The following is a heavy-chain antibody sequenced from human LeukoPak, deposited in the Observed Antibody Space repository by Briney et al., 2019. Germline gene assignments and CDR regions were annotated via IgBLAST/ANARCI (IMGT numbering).Heavy chain of an antibody. CDR3: ARSSITMVRGATPGAADY. J-gene: IGHJ4*02. V-gene: IGHV2-70*11. CDR1: GFSLSTSGVG. Sequence: SGPTLVKPTQTLTLTCTFSGFSLSTSGVGVGWIRQPPGKALEWLARIDWDDDKYYSTSLKTRLTISKDTSKNQVVLTMTNMDPVDTATYYCARSSITMVRGATPGAADYWGQGTLVTVSS. D-gene: IGHD3-10*01. CDR2: IDWDDDK.